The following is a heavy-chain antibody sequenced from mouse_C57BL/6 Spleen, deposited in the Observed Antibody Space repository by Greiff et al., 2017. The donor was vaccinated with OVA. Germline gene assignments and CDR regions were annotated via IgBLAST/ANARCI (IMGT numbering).Heavy chain of an antibody. CDR3: ARWGAQATFAY. V-gene: IGHV1-69*01. CDR2: IDPSDSYT. Sequence: QVQLQQPGAELVMPGASVKLSCKASGYTFTSYWMHWVKQRPGQGLAWIGEIDPSDSYTTYNQKFKGKSTLTIDKSASTADMQLSSLTSEDSAVYYCARWGAQATFAYWGQGTLVTVSA. D-gene: IGHD3-2*02. CDR1: GYTFTSYW. J-gene: IGHJ3*01.